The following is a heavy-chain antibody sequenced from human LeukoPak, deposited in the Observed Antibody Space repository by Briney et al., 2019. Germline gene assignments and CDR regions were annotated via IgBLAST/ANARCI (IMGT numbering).Heavy chain of an antibody. CDR1: GYTSNDYY. Sequence: ATVTISCKASGYTSNDYYMHCVQQAPGKGLEWMGRVDPEDGERIYAEKFQGRVTITADSSTDTAYMELTSLTFDDTAVYYCALSRQGRLHLHLWGQGTLVTVSS. D-gene: IGHD5-24*01. V-gene: IGHV1-69-2*01. J-gene: IGHJ5*02. CDR3: ALSRQGRLHLHL. CDR2: VDPEDGER.